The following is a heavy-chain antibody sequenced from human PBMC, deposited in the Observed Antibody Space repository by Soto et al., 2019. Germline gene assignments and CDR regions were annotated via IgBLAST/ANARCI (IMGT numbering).Heavy chain of an antibody. CDR1: GDSISSGGYS. Sequence: HLQLQESGSGLVKPSQTLSLTCAVSGDSISSGGYSWSWIRQPPGKGLEWIGYIYHSGSTYYNPSLGSRVTISVDRSKNQFSLKLTSVTAADSALYYCARGISTAVRWFDPWGQGTLVTVSS. CDR3: ARGISTAVRWFDP. D-gene: IGHD2-2*01. J-gene: IGHJ5*02. V-gene: IGHV4-30-2*01. CDR2: IYHSGST.